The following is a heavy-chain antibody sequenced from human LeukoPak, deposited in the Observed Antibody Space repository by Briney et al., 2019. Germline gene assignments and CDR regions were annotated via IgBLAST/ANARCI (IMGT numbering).Heavy chain of an antibody. CDR2: IIPILGIA. CDR3: ARDRVSSYCGGDCRYSLNY. Sequence: SVKVSCKASGGTFSSYAISWVRQAPGQGLEWMGRIIPILGIANYAQKFQGRVTITADKSTSTAHMELSSLRSEDTAVYYCARDRVSSYCGGDCRYSLNYWGQGTLVTVSS. J-gene: IGHJ4*02. CDR1: GGTFSSYA. D-gene: IGHD2-21*02. V-gene: IGHV1-69*04.